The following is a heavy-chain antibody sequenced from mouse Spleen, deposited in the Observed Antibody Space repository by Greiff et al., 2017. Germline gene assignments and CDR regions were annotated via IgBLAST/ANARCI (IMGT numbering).Heavy chain of an antibody. V-gene: IGHV1-82*01. D-gene: IGHD1-2*01. CDR2: IYPGDGDT. CDR1: GYAFSSSW. CDR3: ARSHYYGPCCFDY. J-gene: IGHJ2*01. Sequence: QVQLQQSGPELVKPGASVKISCKASGYAFSSSWMNWVKQRPGKGLEWIGRIYPGDGDTNYNGKFKGKATLTADKSSSTAYMQLSSLTSEDSAVYFCARSHYYGPCCFDYWGQGTTLTVSS.